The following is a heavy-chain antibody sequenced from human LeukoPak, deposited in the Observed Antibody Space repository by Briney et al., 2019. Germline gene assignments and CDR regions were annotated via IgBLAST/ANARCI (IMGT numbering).Heavy chain of an antibody. J-gene: IGHJ4*02. Sequence: PGGSLRLSCAASGFTVGDSYMAWVRQPPGKGLEWVSIIYPGGPTFHADSVKGRFTISRDNSKNTLYLQMNSLRAEDTAVFYCAKGSGSGLFWSAYSCDYWGQGTLVTVSS. V-gene: IGHV3-53*01. CDR1: GFTVGDSY. D-gene: IGHD3-3*01. CDR2: IYPGGPT. CDR3: AKGSGSGLFWSAYSCDY.